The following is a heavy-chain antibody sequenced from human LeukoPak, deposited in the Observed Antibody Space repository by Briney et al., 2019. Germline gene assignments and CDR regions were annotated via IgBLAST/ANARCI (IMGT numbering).Heavy chain of an antibody. D-gene: IGHD4-23*01. CDR3: ARDRFDYGGRKAFDI. Sequence: PSETLSLTCAVSGGSFSGYSWSWIRQPPGKGLEWIASIYYSGTTYYNPSLKSRVTISVDTSKNQFSLKLSSVTAADTAMYYCARDRFDYGGRKAFDIWGQGTMVTVSS. CDR2: IYYSGTT. V-gene: IGHV4-31*11. CDR1: GGSFSGYS. J-gene: IGHJ3*02.